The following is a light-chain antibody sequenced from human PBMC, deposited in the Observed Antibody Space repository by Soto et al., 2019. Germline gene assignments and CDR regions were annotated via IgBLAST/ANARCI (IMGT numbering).Light chain of an antibody. CDR3: QQYGNSPWT. Sequence: EIVLTQSPGSLSLSPGERATLSCRASQSVSSSHLAWYQQKPGQAPRLLIYGASSRATGIPDRFSGSGSGTEFTLTITRLEPEDFAVYHCQQYGNSPWTFGQGTKVDIK. V-gene: IGKV3-20*01. J-gene: IGKJ1*01. CDR1: QSVSSSH. CDR2: GAS.